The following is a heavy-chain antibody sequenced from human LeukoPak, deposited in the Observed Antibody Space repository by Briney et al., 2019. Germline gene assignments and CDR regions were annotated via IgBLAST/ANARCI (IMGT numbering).Heavy chain of an antibody. CDR1: GGSISRHY. CDR2: IYYSGST. V-gene: IGHV4-59*11. Sequence: SETLSLTCTVSGGSISRHYWSWIRQPPGKGLEWIGYIYYSGSTNYNPSLKSRVTISVDTSKNQFSLKLSSVTAADTAVYYCARAGSGYDYYYYYYMDVWGKGTTVTVSS. D-gene: IGHD5-12*01. CDR3: ARAGSGYDYYYYYYMDV. J-gene: IGHJ6*03.